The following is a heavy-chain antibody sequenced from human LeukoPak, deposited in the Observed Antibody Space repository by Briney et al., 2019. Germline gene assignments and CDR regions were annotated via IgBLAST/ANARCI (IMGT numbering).Heavy chain of an antibody. CDR1: GFTVSSKY. V-gene: IGHV3-66*01. CDR3: ARVARKYYFDY. Sequence: GGSLRLSCAASGFTVSSKYMSWVRQAPGKGLEWVSVIYSGGSTYYADSVKGRFTISRDNSKNTLYLQMNSLRAEDTAVYYCARVARKYYFDYWGQGTLVTVSS. J-gene: IGHJ4*02. CDR2: IYSGGST.